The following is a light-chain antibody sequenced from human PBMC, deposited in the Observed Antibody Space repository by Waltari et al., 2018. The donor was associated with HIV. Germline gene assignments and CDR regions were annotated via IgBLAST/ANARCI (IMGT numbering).Light chain of an antibody. J-gene: IGKJ1*01. V-gene: IGKV1-5*03. CDR3: QQYDSYPWT. CDR1: QNIRNW. CDR2: KAS. Sequence: QSPSTLSASVGDGVTISCRASQNIRNWLAWYQQKPGKAPKLLIYKASSLESGVPSRFSGSGSGTEFTLTLSSLQPEDFATYYCQQYDSYPWTFGPGTKVEIK.